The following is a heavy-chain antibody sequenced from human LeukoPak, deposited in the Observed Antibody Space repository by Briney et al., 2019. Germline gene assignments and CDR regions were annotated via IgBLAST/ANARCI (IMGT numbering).Heavy chain of an antibody. V-gene: IGHV4-34*01. D-gene: IGHD3-10*01. J-gene: IGHJ6*03. CDR1: VGALSGYY. CDR3: ARGYYGSGSHCCHMDV. Sequence: SETLSLTCAVYVGALSGYYWTWIRKPPGKGLKWFGEINHSGSTNYNSSLKNRVTISVGTSKNQFALKLSSVTAADTAVYYCARGYYGSGSHCCHMDVWGKGTTITVS. CDR2: INHSGST.